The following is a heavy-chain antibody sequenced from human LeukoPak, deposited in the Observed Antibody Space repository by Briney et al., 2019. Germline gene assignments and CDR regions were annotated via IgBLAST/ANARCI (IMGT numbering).Heavy chain of an antibody. CDR2: ISWNSGTI. V-gene: IGHV3-9*01. CDR3: AKDRHSSGYYSDFDY. J-gene: IGHJ4*02. CDR1: GFTFDDYA. D-gene: IGHD3-22*01. Sequence: GRSLRLSCAASGFTFDDYAMHWVRQAPGKGLEWVSGISWNSGTIGYADSVKGRFTISRDNAKSSLYLQMNSLRAEDTALYYCAKDRHSSGYYSDFDYWGQGTLVTVSS.